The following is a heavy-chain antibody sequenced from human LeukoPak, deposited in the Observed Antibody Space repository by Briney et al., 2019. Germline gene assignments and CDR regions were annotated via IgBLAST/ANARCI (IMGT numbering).Heavy chain of an antibody. D-gene: IGHD3-10*01. CDR3: AIGGFGELGSRFDP. Sequence: PSQTLSLTCTVSGGSISSGDYYWSWIRQPPEKGLEWIGYIYCSGSTYYNPSLKSRVTISVDTSKNQFSLKLSSVTAADTAVYYCAIGGFGELGSRFDPWGQGTLVTVSS. CDR2: IYCSGST. V-gene: IGHV4-30-4*01. J-gene: IGHJ5*02. CDR1: GGSISSGDYY.